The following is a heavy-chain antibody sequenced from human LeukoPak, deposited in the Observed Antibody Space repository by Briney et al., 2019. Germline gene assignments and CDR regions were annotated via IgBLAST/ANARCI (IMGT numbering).Heavy chain of an antibody. CDR2: INTNTGKP. CDR3: ARLSYSSGWIYYYYYMDV. Sequence: ASVTVSFLASGYTFTSYAMNGVGQAPGQGREGMGWINTNTGKPKYPHGFTGGFVFYFDTSVRTAYLQISSLKAEATAVYYCARLSYSSGWIYYYYYMDVWGKGTTVTVSS. D-gene: IGHD6-19*01. J-gene: IGHJ6*03. V-gene: IGHV7-4-1*02. CDR1: GYTFTSYA.